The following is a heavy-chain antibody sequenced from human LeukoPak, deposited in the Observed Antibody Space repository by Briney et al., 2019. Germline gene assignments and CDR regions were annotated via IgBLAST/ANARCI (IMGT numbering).Heavy chain of an antibody. J-gene: IGHJ6*03. CDR2: IYLSGST. D-gene: IGHD1-26*01. V-gene: IGHV4-38-2*02. CDR3: ARHRGSIVGATYYYYYMDV. CDR1: GYSISSDYY. Sequence: SETLSLTCTVSGYSISSDYYWGWIRQPPEKGLEWIGSIYLSGSTYYNPSLKSRVTISVDTSKNQFSLKLSSVTAADTAVYYCARHRGSIVGATYYYYYMDVWGKGTTVTISS.